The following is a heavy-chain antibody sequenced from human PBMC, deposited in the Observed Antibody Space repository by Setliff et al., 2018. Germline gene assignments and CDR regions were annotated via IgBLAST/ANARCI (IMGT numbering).Heavy chain of an antibody. V-gene: IGHV4-34*04. CDR2: INHSGST. Sequence: PSETLSLTCTVYGGSFINYYWRWIRQPPGKGLEWIGEINHSGSTNNHSSLTRXXXXXVXXXXXXXXXXXSSVXXADTAVYFCRFWRGYYKNDYWGQGTLVTVSS. J-gene: IGHJ4*02. CDR1: GGSFINYY. D-gene: IGHD3-3*01. CDR3: RFWRGYYKNDY.